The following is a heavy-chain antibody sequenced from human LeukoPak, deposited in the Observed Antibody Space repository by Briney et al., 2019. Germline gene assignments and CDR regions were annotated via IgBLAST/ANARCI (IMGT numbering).Heavy chain of an antibody. J-gene: IGHJ6*03. CDR1: GDSISNYY. V-gene: IGHV4-4*07. D-gene: IGHD2-8*01. Sequence: PSETLSLTCTVSGDSISNYYWSWVRQPAGKGLEWIGRFYMSGSTQYNPSLKNRVTMSVDTSRNQLSLRVTSVTAADTAGYYCARDLFDTNDYPHAYYYYYYMDVWGKGTTVTISS. CDR2: FYMSGST. CDR3: ARDLFDTNDYPHAYYYYYYMDV.